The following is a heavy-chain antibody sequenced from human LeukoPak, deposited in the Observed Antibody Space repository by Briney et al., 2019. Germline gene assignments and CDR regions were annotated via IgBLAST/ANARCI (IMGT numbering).Heavy chain of an antibody. V-gene: IGHV3-33*01. Sequence: GGSLRLSCAASGFTFSTYGIHWVRQAPGKGLEWVAVIWNDGSNKYYADSVKGRFTISRDNSKNTLYLQMNSLRAEDTAVYYCARGGYMEAVGTGHNAWGQGTLVTVSS. CDR2: IWNDGSNK. CDR3: ARGGYMEAVGTGHNA. J-gene: IGHJ4*02. D-gene: IGHD1-1*01. CDR1: GFTFSTYG.